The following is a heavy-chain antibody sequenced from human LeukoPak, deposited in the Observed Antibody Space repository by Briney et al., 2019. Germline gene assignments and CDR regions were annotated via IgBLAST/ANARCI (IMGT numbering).Heavy chain of an antibody. Sequence: GGSLRLSCAASKFTFKTYAMSWVRQAPGRGLEWVSAISVNGGSTYYADSVKGRFTVSRDNSKNTLYLQMNSLRAEDTAVYYCARDGPRYFDWLSGPDYWGQGTLVTVSS. J-gene: IGHJ4*02. CDR2: ISVNGGST. D-gene: IGHD3-9*01. CDR3: ARDGPRYFDWLSGPDY. V-gene: IGHV3-23*01. CDR1: KFTFKTYA.